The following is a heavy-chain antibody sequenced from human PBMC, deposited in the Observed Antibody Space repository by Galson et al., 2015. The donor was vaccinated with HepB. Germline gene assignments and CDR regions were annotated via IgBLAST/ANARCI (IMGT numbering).Heavy chain of an antibody. CDR3: ARGGAVAHWYFDL. CDR1: GHTLTYRN. J-gene: IGHJ2*01. CDR2: ITPFNGNT. D-gene: IGHD6-19*01. V-gene: IGHV1-45*02. Sequence: SCKASGHTLTYRNLHWVRQAPGQALEWMGWITPFNGNTNYSQKFQDRVTITRDKSMTTAYMELSSLRSEDTAMYYCARGGAVAHWYFDLWGRGTLVTVSS.